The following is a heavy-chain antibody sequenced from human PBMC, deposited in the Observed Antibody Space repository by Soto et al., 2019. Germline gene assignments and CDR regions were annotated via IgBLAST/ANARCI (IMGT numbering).Heavy chain of an antibody. CDR1: GLTVSSSY. D-gene: IGHD5-18*01. CDR3: ARDREPEYSSAIFFDI. Sequence: GGSLRLSCAASGLTVSSSYMSWVRQAPGKGLQWVSVIYCAGSTYYADSVKGRFTISRDISTNMVYLQMSSLTDEDTAVYYCARDREPEYSSAIFFDIWGQGALVTVPS. J-gene: IGHJ4*02. CDR2: IYCAGST. V-gene: IGHV3-53*01.